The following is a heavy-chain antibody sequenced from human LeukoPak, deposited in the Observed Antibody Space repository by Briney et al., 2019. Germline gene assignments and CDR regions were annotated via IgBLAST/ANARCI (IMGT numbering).Heavy chain of an antibody. V-gene: IGHV1-69*13. D-gene: IGHD6-6*01. CDR2: IIPIFGTA. Sequence: ASVKVSCKASGGTFSSYAISWVRQAPGQGLEWMGGIIPIFGTANYAQKFQGRVTITADESTSTAYMELSSLRSEDTAVYYCARVDYSSSSGVAGNYWGQGTLVTVSS. CDR1: GGTFSSYA. J-gene: IGHJ4*02. CDR3: ARVDYSSSSGVAGNY.